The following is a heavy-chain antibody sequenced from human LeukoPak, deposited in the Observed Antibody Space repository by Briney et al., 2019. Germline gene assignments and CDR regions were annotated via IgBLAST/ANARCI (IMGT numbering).Heavy chain of an antibody. D-gene: IGHD1-1*01. CDR3: AGSPTGWNDC. CDR1: GFPFPSYD. CDR2: MNPNSGNT. V-gene: IGHV1-8*01. Sequence: ASVKVSCQASGFPFPSYDINWVRQATGQGLEWMGWMNPNSGNTGYAQKVQGRVTMTRNTSISPAYIALSSLRSEDTAVYYFAGSPTGWNDCGGQGTPVTVSS. J-gene: IGHJ4*01.